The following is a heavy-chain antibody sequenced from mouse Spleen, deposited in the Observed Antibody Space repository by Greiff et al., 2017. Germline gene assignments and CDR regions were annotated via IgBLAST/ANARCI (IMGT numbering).Heavy chain of an antibody. CDR2: IYPGSGST. V-gene: IGHV1-55*01. D-gene: IGHD1-1*01. CDR3: ARSGYGSTDAMDY. J-gene: IGHJ4*01. CDR1: GYTFTSYW. Sequence: VQLQQPGAELVKPGASVKMSCKASGYTFTSYWITWVKQRPGQGLEWIGDIYPGSGSTNYNEKFKSKATLTVDTSSSTAYMQLSSLTSEDSAVYYCARSGYGSTDAMDYWGQGTSVTVSS.